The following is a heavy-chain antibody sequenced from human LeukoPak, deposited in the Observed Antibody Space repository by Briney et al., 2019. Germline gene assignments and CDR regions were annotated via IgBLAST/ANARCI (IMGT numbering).Heavy chain of an antibody. CDR1: GFTFSSYN. D-gene: IGHD6-19*01. Sequence: GGSLRLSCAASGFTFSSYNMNWVRQAPGKGLEWVSSVSSSSSYIYYADSVKGRFTISRDNAKNSLYLQMNSLRAEHTALYYCAKYSSGWVNDYWGQGTLVTVSS. J-gene: IGHJ4*02. CDR3: AKYSSGWVNDY. CDR2: VSSSSSYI. V-gene: IGHV3-21*04.